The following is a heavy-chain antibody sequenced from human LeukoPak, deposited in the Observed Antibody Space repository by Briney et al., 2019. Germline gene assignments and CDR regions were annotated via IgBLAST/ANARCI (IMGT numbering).Heavy chain of an antibody. CDR2: MSYARSNE. J-gene: IGHJ3*02. CDR3: AREGSRSDDAFDI. V-gene: IGHV3-30*04. CDR1: GFTFNTYT. Sequence: GGSLRLSCAASGFTFNTYTMHWVRQAPGEGLQWVALMSYARSNEHYADPVKGRFTISRDNSKNTLYLQMTSLRLEDTAVYYCAREGSRSDDAFDIWGQGTLVTVSS.